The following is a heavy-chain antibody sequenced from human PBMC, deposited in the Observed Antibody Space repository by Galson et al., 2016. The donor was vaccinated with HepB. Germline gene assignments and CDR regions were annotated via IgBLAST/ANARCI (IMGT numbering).Heavy chain of an antibody. CDR2: IDGPTPNT. CDR1: GFTFSNYA. Sequence: SLRLSCAASGFTFSNYAMSWVRQAPGKGLEWVSHIDGPTPNTHYADSVGGRFSIYRDNSRDTLYLQMDSLTAEDSAIYYCTTWLSHHFDYWGQGTRVTVSS. J-gene: IGHJ4*02. V-gene: IGHV3-23*01. D-gene: IGHD6-19*01. CDR3: TTWLSHHFDY.